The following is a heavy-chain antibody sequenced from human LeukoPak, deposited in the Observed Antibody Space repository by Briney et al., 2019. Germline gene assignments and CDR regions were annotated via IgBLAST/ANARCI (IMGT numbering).Heavy chain of an antibody. Sequence: GASVNVSCKASGGTFSSYSISWVRQAPGQGLEWMGWINPNSGGTNYAQKFRGRVTMTRDTSISTAYMELSRLRSDDTAVYYCARGMVRGERFGMDVWGQGTTVTVSS. J-gene: IGHJ6*02. CDR3: ARGMVRGERFGMDV. D-gene: IGHD3-10*01. CDR1: GGTFSSYS. V-gene: IGHV1-2*02. CDR2: INPNSGGT.